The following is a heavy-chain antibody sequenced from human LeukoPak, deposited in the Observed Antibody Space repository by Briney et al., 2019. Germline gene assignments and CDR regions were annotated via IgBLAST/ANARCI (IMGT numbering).Heavy chain of an antibody. CDR2: INQDGSEN. Sequence: PGGSLRLSCSASGFTFSTYAMHWVRQAPGKGLEWVANINQDGSENFYLDSVKGRFTISRDNAKNSLYLQMNSLRAEDTAMYYCARDSVRGGYDSLFDYWGQGTLVTVSS. J-gene: IGHJ4*02. CDR3: ARDSVRGGYDSLFDY. CDR1: GFTFSTYA. V-gene: IGHV3-7*04. D-gene: IGHD5-12*01.